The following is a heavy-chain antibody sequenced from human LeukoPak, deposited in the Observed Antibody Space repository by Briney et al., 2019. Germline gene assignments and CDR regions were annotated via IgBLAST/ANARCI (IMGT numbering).Heavy chain of an antibody. CDR2: ISGSGDTT. D-gene: IGHD4-17*01. V-gene: IGHV3-23*01. CDR1: GFTFSNDP. J-gene: IGHJ3*02. Sequence: PGGALRLSCAVSGFTFSNDPISSVRQAPGKVLEWVSSISGSGDTTYYADPVKGRFTISRDNSKHTLYLQMNSLRAEHTAVYYCARGKAVTGFDIWGQGTMVTVPS. CDR3: ARGKAVTGFDI.